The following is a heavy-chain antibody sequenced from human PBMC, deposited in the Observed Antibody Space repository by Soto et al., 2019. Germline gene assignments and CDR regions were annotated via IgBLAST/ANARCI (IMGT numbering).Heavy chain of an antibody. V-gene: IGHV3-30-3*01. D-gene: IGHD3-10*01. Sequence: GGSLRLSCAASGFTFSSYAMHWVRQAPGKGLEWVAVISYDGSNKYYADSVKGRFTISRDNSKNTLYLQMNSLRAEDTAVYYCARGDPMVRGVISLGIDYWGQGTLVTVSS. CDR1: GFTFSSYA. CDR2: ISYDGSNK. J-gene: IGHJ4*02. CDR3: ARGDPMVRGVISLGIDY.